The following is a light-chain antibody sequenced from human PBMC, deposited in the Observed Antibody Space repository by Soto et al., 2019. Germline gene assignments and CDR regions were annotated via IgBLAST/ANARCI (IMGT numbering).Light chain of an antibody. CDR1: SSNIGAGYD. J-gene: IGLJ2*01. V-gene: IGLV1-40*01. CDR3: QSYDSSRSGYVV. Sequence: QLVLTQPPSVSGAPGQRVTISCTGSSSNIGAGYDVHWYQQLPGTAPKLLIYGNSNRPSGVPDRFSGSKSGTSASLAITGLRAEDEADYYCQSYDSSRSGYVVCGGGTKVTVL. CDR2: GNS.